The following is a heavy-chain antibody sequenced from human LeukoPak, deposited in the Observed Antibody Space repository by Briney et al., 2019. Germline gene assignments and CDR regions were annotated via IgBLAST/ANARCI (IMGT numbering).Heavy chain of an antibody. CDR1: GYTFTSYG. CDR3: AKSGPGYSSGWYFFDY. J-gene: IGHJ4*02. Sequence: ASVKVSCKASGYTFTSYGISWVRQAPGQGLEWMGWISAYNGNTNYAQKLQGRVTMTTDTSTSTAYMELRSLRSDDTAVYYCAKSGPGYSSGWYFFDYWGQGTLVTVSS. CDR2: ISAYNGNT. V-gene: IGHV1-18*01. D-gene: IGHD6-19*01.